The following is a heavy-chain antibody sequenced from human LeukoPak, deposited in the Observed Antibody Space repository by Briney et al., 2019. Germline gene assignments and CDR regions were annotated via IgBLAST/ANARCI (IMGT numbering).Heavy chain of an antibody. CDR2: INHSGST. D-gene: IGHD6-6*01. V-gene: IGHV4-34*01. Sequence: PSETLSLTCAVYGGSFSGYYWGWIRQPPGKGLEWIGEINHSGSTNYNPSLKSRVTISVDTSKNQFSLKLSSVTAADTAVYYCARDVGARLPGYWGQGILVTVSS. J-gene: IGHJ4*02. CDR1: GGSFSGYY. CDR3: ARDVGARLPGY.